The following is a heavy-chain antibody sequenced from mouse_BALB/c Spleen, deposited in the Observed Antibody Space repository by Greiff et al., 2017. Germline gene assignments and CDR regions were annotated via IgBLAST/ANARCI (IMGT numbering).Heavy chain of an antibody. J-gene: IGHJ3*01. D-gene: IGHD1-1*01. CDR1: GFSLTSYG. Sequence: VHLVESGPGLVAPSQSLSITCTVSGFSLTSYGVHWVRQPPGKGLEWLGVIWAGGSTNYNSALMSRLSISKDNSKSQVFLKMNSLQTDDTAMYYCARGFITTAPFAYWGQGTLVTVSA. CDR2: IWAGGST. V-gene: IGHV2-9*02. CDR3: ARGFITTAPFAY.